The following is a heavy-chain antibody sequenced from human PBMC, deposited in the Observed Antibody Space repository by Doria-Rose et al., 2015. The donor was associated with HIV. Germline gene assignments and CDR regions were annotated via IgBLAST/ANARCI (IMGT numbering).Heavy chain of an antibody. J-gene: IGHJ4*02. V-gene: IGHV2-26*01. CDR3: ARIKSSRWYHKYYFDF. Sequence: QVQLVQSGPVLVKPTETLTLTCTVSGVSLSSPGMGVSWIRQPPGKALEWLANIFSDDERSYKTSRKSRLTISRGTSKSQVVLTMTDMDPVDTATYYCARIKSSRWYHKYYFDFWGQGTLVIVSA. CDR2: IFSDDER. CDR1: GVSLSSPGMG. D-gene: IGHD6-13*01.